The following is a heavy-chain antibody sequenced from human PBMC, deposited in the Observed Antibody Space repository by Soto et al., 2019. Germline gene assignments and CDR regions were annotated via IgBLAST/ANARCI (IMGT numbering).Heavy chain of an antibody. Sequence: EVQLLESGGGLVQPGGSLRLSCAASGFTFNSYVLSWVRQAPGEGLEWVSGISASGSDTYYADSVKGGFTISRDNSKNTLYLQLNSLRAEDTALDYCTKNGRSGGSGPNWFDPWGQGTLVTVSS. CDR1: GFTFNSYV. CDR3: TKNGRSGGSGPNWFDP. D-gene: IGHD2-15*01. V-gene: IGHV3-23*01. J-gene: IGHJ5*02. CDR2: ISASGSDT.